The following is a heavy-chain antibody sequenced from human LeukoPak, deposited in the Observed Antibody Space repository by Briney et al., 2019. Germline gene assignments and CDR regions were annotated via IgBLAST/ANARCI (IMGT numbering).Heavy chain of an antibody. Sequence: GESLRISCKGSGYSITNYLISWVRQMPGKGLEWMGRIDPSDSYTNYSPSFQGHVTISTDKSISTAYLQWSSLKASDTAMYYCARDDRSGYDYWGQGHLVRVSS. CDR3: ARDDRSGYDY. D-gene: IGHD3-22*01. V-gene: IGHV5-10-1*01. CDR2: IDPSDSYT. CDR1: GYSITNYL. J-gene: IGHJ1*01.